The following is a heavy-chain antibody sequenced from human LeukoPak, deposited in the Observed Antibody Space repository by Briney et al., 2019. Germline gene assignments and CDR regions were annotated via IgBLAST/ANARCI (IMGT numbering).Heavy chain of an antibody. CDR2: INWNVVRT. Sequence: GGSLRLSCAASGFTFDDYGMTWVRQAAGKGLDWVSGINWNVVRTGYADSVKGRFNISRDNAKNSLYLQMNSLRADDTALYYCPRAPRIILVRGLIAYYYYMDVWGKGTTVTVSS. CDR1: GFTFDDYG. CDR3: PRAPRIILVRGLIAYYYYMDV. D-gene: IGHD3-10*01. J-gene: IGHJ6*03. V-gene: IGHV3-20*04.